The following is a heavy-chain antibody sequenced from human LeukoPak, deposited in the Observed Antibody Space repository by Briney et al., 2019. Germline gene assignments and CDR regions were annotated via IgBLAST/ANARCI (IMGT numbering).Heavy chain of an antibody. J-gene: IGHJ4*02. Sequence: GGSLRLSCAASGFSFSSDAMSWVRQAPGKGLEWVSAISGSGGSTYYADSVKGRFTISRDNSKNTLYLQMNSLRAEDTAVYYCAKDLYGDYVDYWGQGTLVTVSS. CDR2: ISGSGGST. CDR3: AKDLYGDYVDY. D-gene: IGHD4-17*01. V-gene: IGHV3-23*01. CDR1: GFSFSSDA.